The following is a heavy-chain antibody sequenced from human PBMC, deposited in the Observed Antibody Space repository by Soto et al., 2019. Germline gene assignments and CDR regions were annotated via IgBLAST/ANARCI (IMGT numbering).Heavy chain of an antibody. Sequence: EVQLVESGGGLAQPGGSLRLSCAASGFTFRAYSMNWVRQAPGKGLEWISYISGDSDPRHYADSVKGRFTISRDNAKNSVYLQMNSLRDEDTAVYFCARDDSSWRNLYFDYWGQGTLVTVSS. CDR1: GFTFRAYS. CDR2: ISGDSDPR. J-gene: IGHJ4*02. V-gene: IGHV3-48*02. CDR3: ARDDSSWRNLYFDY. D-gene: IGHD2-2*01.